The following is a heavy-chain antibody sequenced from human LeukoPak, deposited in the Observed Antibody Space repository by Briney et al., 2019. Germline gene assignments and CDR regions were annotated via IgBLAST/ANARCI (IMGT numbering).Heavy chain of an antibody. CDR1: GFTFSSYD. D-gene: IGHD1-26*01. J-gene: IGHJ4*02. Sequence: GGSLRLSCAASGFTFSSYDMSWVCQAPGKGLEWVSGISGGGNTFYSDAVKGRFTISRDNSKNTLFLEMNSLRTEDTAVYYCGRDGWEIRLATGYWGQGTLVTASS. CDR3: GRDGWEIRLATGY. CDR2: ISGGGNT. V-gene: IGHV3-23*01.